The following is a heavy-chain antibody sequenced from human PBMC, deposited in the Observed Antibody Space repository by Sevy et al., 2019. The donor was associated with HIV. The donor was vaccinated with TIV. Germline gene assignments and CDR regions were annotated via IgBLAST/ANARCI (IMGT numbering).Heavy chain of an antibody. CDR1: GFTFSSYA. V-gene: IGHV3-23*01. CDR2: ISGSGGST. D-gene: IGHD3-22*01. Sequence: GGSLRLSCAASGFTFSSYAMSWVRQAPGKGLEWVSAISGSGGSTYYENSVKGRFTISRDNSKNTLYLQMNSLWAEDSAVYYCATSTRYDSSGYYLWYDAFDIWGQGTMVTV. CDR3: ATSTRYDSSGYYLWYDAFDI. J-gene: IGHJ3*02.